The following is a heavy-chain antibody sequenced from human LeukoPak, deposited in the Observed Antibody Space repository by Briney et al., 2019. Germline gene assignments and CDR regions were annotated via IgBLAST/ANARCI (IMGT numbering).Heavy chain of an antibody. CDR1: GYSFTSYW. J-gene: IGHJ4*02. V-gene: IGHV5-51*01. CDR3: ARVTSVPGIAVAGPFDY. Sequence: GESLKISCKGSGYSFTSYWIGWVRQMPGKGLGWMGIIYTGDSDTRYSPSFQGQVTISADKSISTAYLQWSSLKASDTAMYYCARVTSVPGIAVAGPFDYWGQGTLVTVSS. CDR2: IYTGDSDT. D-gene: IGHD6-19*01.